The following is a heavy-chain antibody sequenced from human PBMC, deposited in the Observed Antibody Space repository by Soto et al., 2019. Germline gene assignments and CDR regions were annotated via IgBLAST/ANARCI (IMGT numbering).Heavy chain of an antibody. Sequence: WSLRLSCADSGFTFSTYALSWVRQAPGKGLEWVSAINERGGSTYYADSVKGRFTISRDNSKNTLYLQMKSLRAEDTALYYCAKDKSGTTAFDIWGQGTMVTVSS. V-gene: IGHV3-23*01. CDR1: GFTFSTYA. CDR3: AKDKSGTTAFDI. CDR2: INERGGST. J-gene: IGHJ3*02. D-gene: IGHD1-1*01.